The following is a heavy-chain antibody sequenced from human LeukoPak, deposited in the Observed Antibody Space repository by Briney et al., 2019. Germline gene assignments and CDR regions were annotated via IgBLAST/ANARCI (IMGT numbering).Heavy chain of an antibody. CDR3: ARQCSSTSCYRGVY. CDR1: GGSISSSSYY. D-gene: IGHD2-2*01. J-gene: IGHJ4*02. V-gene: IGHV4-39*01. CDR2: IYYSGST. Sequence: SETLSLTCTVSGGSISSSSYYWGWIRQPPGKGLEWIGSIYYSGSTYYNPSLKSRVIISVDTSKNQFSLKLSSVTAADTAVYYCARQCSSTSCYRGVYWGQGTLVTVSS.